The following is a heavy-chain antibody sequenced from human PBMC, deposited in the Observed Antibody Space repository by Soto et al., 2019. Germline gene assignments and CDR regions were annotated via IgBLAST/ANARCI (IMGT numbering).Heavy chain of an antibody. Sequence: EVQLLESGGGLVQPGGSLRLSCAASAFTFSSYAMSWVRQAPGKGLEWVSAISGSGGSTYYADSVKGRFTISRDNSKNTLYLQMNSLRAEDTAVYYCAKSNGWVVVAATFDPRGQGTLVTVSS. D-gene: IGHD2-15*01. V-gene: IGHV3-23*01. J-gene: IGHJ5*02. CDR2: ISGSGGST. CDR3: AKSNGWVVVAATFDP. CDR1: AFTFSSYA.